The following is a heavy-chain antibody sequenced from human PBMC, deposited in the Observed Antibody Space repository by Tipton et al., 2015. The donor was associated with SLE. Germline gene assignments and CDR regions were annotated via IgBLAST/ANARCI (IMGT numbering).Heavy chain of an antibody. V-gene: IGHV3-21*01. Sequence: SLRLSCAASGFTFSSYSMNWVRQAPGKGLEWVSSISSSSSYIYYADSVKGRFTISRDNAKNSLYLQMNSLRAEDTAVYYCAKGPRGGLYYFDYWGQGTLVTVSS. D-gene: IGHD4-23*01. J-gene: IGHJ4*02. CDR3: AKGPRGGLYYFDY. CDR2: ISSSSSYI. CDR1: GFTFSSYS.